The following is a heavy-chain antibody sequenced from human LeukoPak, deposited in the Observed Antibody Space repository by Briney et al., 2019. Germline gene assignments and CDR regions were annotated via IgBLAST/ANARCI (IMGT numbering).Heavy chain of an antibody. CDR1: GYTFTRYQ. J-gene: IGHJ4*02. CDR2: INPSGGST. Sequence: ASVKVSCKASGYTFTRYQIHWVRQAPGQGLEWMGIINPSGGSTNYAQKFQGRVTMTRDTSTSTLYMELRRLRSDDPAVYYCAREDSGSGWKGSIEYWGQGTLVTVFS. V-gene: IGHV1-46*01. CDR3: AREDSGSGWKGSIEY. D-gene: IGHD6-19*01.